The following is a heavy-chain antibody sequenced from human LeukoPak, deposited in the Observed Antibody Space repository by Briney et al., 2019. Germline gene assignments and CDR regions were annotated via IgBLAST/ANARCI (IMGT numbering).Heavy chain of an antibody. D-gene: IGHD6-19*01. J-gene: IGHJ4*02. CDR3: ARDSLPMAVAGPFDH. CDR1: GFNFSSYG. Sequence: GGSLRLSCAASGFNFSSYGMHWVRQAPGKGLEWVTSIWFDGSNIHYADSVKGRVIISRDNSKSALYLQMNSLRAEDTAIYYCARDSLPMAVAGPFDHWGQGALVTVSS. V-gene: IGHV3-33*01. CDR2: IWFDGSNI.